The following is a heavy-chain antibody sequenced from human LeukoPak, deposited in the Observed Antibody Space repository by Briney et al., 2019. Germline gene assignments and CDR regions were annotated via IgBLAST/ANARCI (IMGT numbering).Heavy chain of an antibody. Sequence: GGSLRLSCAASGFTFSSYAMHWVRQAPGKGLEWVSSISSSSSYIYYADSVKGRFTISRDNAKNSLYLQMNSLRAEDTAVYYCARDWGVGATHFDYWGQGTLVTVSS. J-gene: IGHJ4*02. CDR3: ARDWGVGATHFDY. V-gene: IGHV3-21*01. CDR1: GFTFSSYA. CDR2: ISSSSSYI. D-gene: IGHD1-26*01.